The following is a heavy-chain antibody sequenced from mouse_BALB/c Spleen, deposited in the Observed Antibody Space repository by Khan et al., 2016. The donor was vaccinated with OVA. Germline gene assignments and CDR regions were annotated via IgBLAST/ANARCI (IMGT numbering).Heavy chain of an antibody. CDR2: INTYTGEP. J-gene: IGHJ1*01. D-gene: IGHD3-3*01. CDR1: GYTFTNYG. CDR3: AIGASYGYFDV. V-gene: IGHV9-1*02. Sequence: QIQLVQSGPELKKPGETVKISCKASGYTFTNYGMNWVKQAPGKGLKWMGWINTYTGEPTYTDDFKGRFAFSLENSASTAYLHINNLKNEDMATYFCAIGASYGYFDVWGAGTTVTVSS.